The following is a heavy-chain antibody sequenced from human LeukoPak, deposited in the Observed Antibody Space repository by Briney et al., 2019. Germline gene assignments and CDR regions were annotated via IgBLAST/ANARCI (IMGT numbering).Heavy chain of an antibody. CDR3: AKRQGSSASCYDY. V-gene: IGHV3-30-3*02. CDR2: ISYDGTNK. J-gene: IGHJ4*02. D-gene: IGHD2-2*01. Sequence: GRSLRLSCAASGFTFSSYAMHWVRQTPGKGLEWVAVISYDGTNKYYADSVKGRFTISRDNSKNTLYLQMNNLRAEDTAMYYCAKRQGSSASCYDYWGQGTLVTVSS. CDR1: GFTFSSYA.